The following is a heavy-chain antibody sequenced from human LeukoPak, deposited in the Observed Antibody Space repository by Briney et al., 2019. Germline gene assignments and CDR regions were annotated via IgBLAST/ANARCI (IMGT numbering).Heavy chain of an antibody. J-gene: IGHJ4*02. Sequence: PGGSLRLSCAASGFTFSSYAMHWVRQAPGKGLEWVAVISYDGSNKYYADSVKGRFTISRDNSKNTLYLQMNSLRAEDTAVYYCARAYYDFRSGSIDYWGQGTLVTVSS. CDR1: GFTFSSYA. D-gene: IGHD3-3*01. CDR3: ARAYYDFRSGSIDY. CDR2: ISYDGSNK. V-gene: IGHV3-30-3*01.